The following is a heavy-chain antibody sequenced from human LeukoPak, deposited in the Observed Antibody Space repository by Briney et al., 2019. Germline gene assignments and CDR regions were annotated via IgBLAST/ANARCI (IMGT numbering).Heavy chain of an antibody. D-gene: IGHD2-2*01. CDR1: GFTFSNFW. CDR3: AKGVGLLWPFDY. CDR2: INSDGSDT. J-gene: IGHJ4*02. Sequence: GGSLRLSCAASGFTFSNFWMHWVRQAPGKGLVWVSRINSDGSDTSYADSVKGRLTISRDNAKNTLYLQMNSLRAEDTAIYYCAKGVGLLWPFDYWGQGTLVTVSS. V-gene: IGHV3-74*01.